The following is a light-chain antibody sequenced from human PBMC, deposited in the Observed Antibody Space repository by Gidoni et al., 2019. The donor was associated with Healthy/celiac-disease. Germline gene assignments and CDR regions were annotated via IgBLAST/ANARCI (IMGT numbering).Light chain of an antibody. CDR2: GNS. Sequence: QSVLTPPPSVSGAPGQRVTISCTGSSSNIGSGYDVHWYQQLPGTAPKLLIYGNSNRPSGVPDRFSGSKSGTSASLATTGLQAEDEADYYCQSYDSSLSGGVFGTGTKVTVL. J-gene: IGLJ1*01. CDR3: QSYDSSLSGGV. V-gene: IGLV1-40*01. CDR1: SSNIGSGYD.